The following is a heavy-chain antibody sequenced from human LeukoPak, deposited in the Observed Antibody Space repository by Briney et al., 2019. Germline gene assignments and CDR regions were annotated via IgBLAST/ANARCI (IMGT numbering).Heavy chain of an antibody. D-gene: IGHD6-19*01. CDR2: FDSEDGET. CDR3: ASEVAVAGPWDY. CDR1: GYTLTEFT. Sequence: RASVKVSRKVSGYTLTEFTMHRVRQAPGPGLGWVGCFDSEDGETLYRQKFQGRVTMNGDTSTDTAYVELRSLRSEDTAVYYCASEVAVAGPWDYWGQGTLGTGS. J-gene: IGHJ4*02. V-gene: IGHV1-24*01.